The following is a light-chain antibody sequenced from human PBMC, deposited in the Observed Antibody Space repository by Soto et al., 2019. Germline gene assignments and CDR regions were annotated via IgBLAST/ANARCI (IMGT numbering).Light chain of an antibody. J-gene: IGKJ1*01. CDR1: QSVGSS. V-gene: IGKV3-11*01. CDR3: QQYNNWPWT. CDR2: AAS. Sequence: EIVLTQSPATLSLSPVERATLSCRASQSVGSSLAWYQQKLGQAPRLLIYAASDRATGIPGRFSGSGSGTDFTLIISSLQSEDFAVYYCQQYNNWPWTFGQGTKVDIK.